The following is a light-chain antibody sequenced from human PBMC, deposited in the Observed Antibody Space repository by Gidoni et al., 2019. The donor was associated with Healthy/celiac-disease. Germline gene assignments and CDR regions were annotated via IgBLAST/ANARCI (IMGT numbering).Light chain of an antibody. V-gene: IGKV3D-20*01. CDR1: QSVSSSY. Sequence: ESVLTQSPATLSLSPGERATPACGASQSVSSSYLACYQQKPGLAPRRLIYDASSRATGIPDRFSGSGSGTDFTLTISRLEPEDFAVYYCQQYGSSPRTFGQGTKLEIK. CDR2: DAS. CDR3: QQYGSSPRT. J-gene: IGKJ2*01.